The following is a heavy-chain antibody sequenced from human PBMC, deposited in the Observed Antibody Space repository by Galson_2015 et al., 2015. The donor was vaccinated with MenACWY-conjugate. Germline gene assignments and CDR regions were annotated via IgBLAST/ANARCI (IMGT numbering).Heavy chain of an antibody. CDR1: GYTFTTYW. CDR2: IPPGDSYT. CDR3: TRHPPGGRGMDV. D-gene: IGHD1-26*01. V-gene: IGHV5-51*01. J-gene: IGHJ6*02. Sequence: QSGAEVKKPGESLKISCKGSGYTFTTYWIGWVRQMPGKGLEWMGFIPPGDSYTRYNPAFQGQVTISADKSISTAYLQWNSLQASDTAMYYCTRHPPGGRGMDVWGQGTTVTVSS.